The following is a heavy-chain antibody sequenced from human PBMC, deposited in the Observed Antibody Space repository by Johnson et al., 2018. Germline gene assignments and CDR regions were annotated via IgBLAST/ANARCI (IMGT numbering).Heavy chain of an antibody. CDR3: ARGDLVVAATLLRYYYGMDV. J-gene: IGHJ6*02. Sequence: VQLVQSGGGLVQPGGSLRLSCAASGFTFSSYWMSWVRQAPGKGLEWVANIKQDGSEKYYVDSVKGRFTISRNNAKNSLYLQMNSLRAEDTAVYYCARGDLVVAATLLRYYYGMDVWGQGTTVTVSS. CDR2: IKQDGSEK. V-gene: IGHV3-7*01. D-gene: IGHD2-15*01. CDR1: GFTFSSYW.